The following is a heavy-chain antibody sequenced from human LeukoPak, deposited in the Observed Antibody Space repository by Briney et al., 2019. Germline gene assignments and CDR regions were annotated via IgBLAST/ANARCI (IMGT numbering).Heavy chain of an antibody. CDR2: IYYTGST. D-gene: IGHD1/OR15-1a*01. CDR1: GGSIGSSSYY. J-gene: IGHJ4*02. Sequence: SSETLSLTCTVSGGSIGSSSYYWGWIRQPPGKGLEWIASIYYTGSTYYKPSLKSRVTISVDTSKNQFSLKLRSVTAADTAVYYCARNIDDWGQGTLVTVSS. CDR3: ARNIDD. V-gene: IGHV4-39*01.